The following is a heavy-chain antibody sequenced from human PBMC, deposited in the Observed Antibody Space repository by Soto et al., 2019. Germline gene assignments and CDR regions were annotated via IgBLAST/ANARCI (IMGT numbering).Heavy chain of an antibody. Sequence: EVQLVESGGGLVQPGGSLRLSCAASGFTVSSNYMSWVRQAPGKGLEWVSVIYSGGSTYYADSVKGRFTIARHNSKNTLYLQVNSLRAEDTAVYYCARMVTVTTYIEYFQHWGQGTLVTVSS. CDR3: ARMVTVTTYIEYFQH. V-gene: IGHV3-53*04. J-gene: IGHJ1*01. CDR1: GFTVSSNY. D-gene: IGHD4-17*01. CDR2: IYSGGST.